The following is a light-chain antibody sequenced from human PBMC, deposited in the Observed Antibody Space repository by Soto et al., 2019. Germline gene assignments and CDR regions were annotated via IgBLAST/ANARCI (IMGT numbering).Light chain of an antibody. J-gene: IGKJ5*01. Sequence: ELVMTQSPTTLSVSPGKGATLSCVASQSISNLLAWYQQKPGQAPRLLMYGASTRATGFPDRFSGSGSGTEFTLPISSLHSEDFAVYYCQQYYDWPITFGQGTRLEI. CDR3: QQYYDWPIT. CDR1: QSISNL. V-gene: IGKV3-15*01. CDR2: GAS.